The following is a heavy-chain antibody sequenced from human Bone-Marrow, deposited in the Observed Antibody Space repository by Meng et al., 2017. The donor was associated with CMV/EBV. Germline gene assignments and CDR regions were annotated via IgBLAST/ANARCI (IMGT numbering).Heavy chain of an antibody. CDR3: ARGGGYCTTTSCYWADA. V-gene: IGHV4-34*01. D-gene: IGHD2-2*01. CDR1: VGSFSGHY. CDR2: INHAGNT. Sequence: SQTLSLTCAVSVGSFSGHYWSWIRQPPGMGLEWIGEINHAGNTNYNPSLKSRVTVSVDTSKNQFSLKLSSVTAADTAVYYCARGGGYCTTTSCYWADAWGQGTMVTVSS. J-gene: IGHJ5*02.